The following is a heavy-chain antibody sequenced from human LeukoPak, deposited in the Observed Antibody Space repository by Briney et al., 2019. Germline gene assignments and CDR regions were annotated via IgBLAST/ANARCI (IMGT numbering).Heavy chain of an antibody. CDR1: GGSISSSSYY. Sequence: SETLSLTCTVSGGSISSSSYYWSWIRQPPGKGLEWIGYIYYSGSTNYNPSLKSRVTISVDTSKNQFSLKLSSVTAADTAVYYCARQLTTVTTVYYFDYWGQGTLVTVSS. J-gene: IGHJ4*02. V-gene: IGHV4-61*05. CDR3: ARQLTTVTTVYYFDY. CDR2: IYYSGST. D-gene: IGHD4-17*01.